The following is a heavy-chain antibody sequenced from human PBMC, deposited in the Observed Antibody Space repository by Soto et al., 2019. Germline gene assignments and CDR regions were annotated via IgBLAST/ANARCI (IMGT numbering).Heavy chain of an antibody. CDR3: ARRWGEGRVDY. CDR1: GGSISSSNW. Sequence: QVQLQESGPGLVKPSGTLSLTCAVSGGSISSSNWWSWVRQPPGKGLEWIGEIYHSGNTNYNPSLKSGVTMAVDKSRNHFSLKLSSVNAADPAVYYCARRWGEGRVDYWGQGTLVTVSS. CDR2: IYHSGNT. V-gene: IGHV4-4*02. J-gene: IGHJ4*02. D-gene: IGHD3-10*01.